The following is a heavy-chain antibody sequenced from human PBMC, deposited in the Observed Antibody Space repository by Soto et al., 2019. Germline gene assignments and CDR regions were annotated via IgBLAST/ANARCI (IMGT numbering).Heavy chain of an antibody. CDR1: GFTLSSYG. D-gene: IGHD2-21*02. J-gene: IGHJ6*02. CDR3: VKGKVGVVTAIYYGMDV. Sequence: GGSLRLSCAVSGFTLSSYGIHWVRQAPGKGLEWVAFMSYDGNKKYYADSVKGRFTISRDNSKNTLYLQMSSLRAEDTAVYYCVKGKVGVVTAIYYGMDVWGQGTTVTVSS. CDR2: MSYDGNKK. V-gene: IGHV3-30*18.